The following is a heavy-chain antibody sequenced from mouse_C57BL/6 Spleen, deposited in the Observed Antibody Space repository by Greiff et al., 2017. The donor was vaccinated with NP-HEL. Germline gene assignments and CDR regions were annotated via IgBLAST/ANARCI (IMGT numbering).Heavy chain of an antibody. V-gene: IGHV1-26*01. CDR3: ARWNYDYDVYFDY. J-gene: IGHJ2*01. Sequence: VQLQQSGPELVKPGASVKISCKASGYTFTDYYMNWVKQSHGKSLEWIGDINPNNGGTSYNQKFKGKATLTVDKSSSTAYMELRSLTSEDSAVYYCARWNYDYDVYFDYWGQGTTLTVSS. D-gene: IGHD2-4*01. CDR1: GYTFTDYY. CDR2: INPNNGGT.